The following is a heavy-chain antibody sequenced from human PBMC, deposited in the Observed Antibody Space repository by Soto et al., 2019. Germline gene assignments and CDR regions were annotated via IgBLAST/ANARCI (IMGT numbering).Heavy chain of an antibody. J-gene: IGHJ4*02. CDR3: AHCRGGVASF. Sequence: QITLNESGPTLVKPTQTLTLTCTFSGFSLSTRDVGVGWIRQPPGEALELLGVVYWDDSKTYSPSLESRLTIPKDPSKNQVVLRMTKMDPVDTATYYCAHCRGGVASFWGQGTLVTVSS. D-gene: IGHD2-2*01. CDR1: GFSLSTRDVG. V-gene: IGHV2-5*02. CDR2: VYWDDSK.